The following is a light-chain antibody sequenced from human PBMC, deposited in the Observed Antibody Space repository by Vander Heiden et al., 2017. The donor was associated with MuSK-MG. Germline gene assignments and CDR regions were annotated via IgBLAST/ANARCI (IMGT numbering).Light chain of an antibody. CDR2: ATS. CDR1: QGVSSSY. CDR3: QQYAGSPT. Sequence: EIVLTQSPGTLSLSPGERATLSCRASQGVSSSYLGWYQQRPGQPPRLLIYATSIKATGIPDRFSASGSGRDFILTISRLEPEDSAVYYCQQYAGSPTFGQGTKVEIK. V-gene: IGKV3-20*01. J-gene: IGKJ1*01.